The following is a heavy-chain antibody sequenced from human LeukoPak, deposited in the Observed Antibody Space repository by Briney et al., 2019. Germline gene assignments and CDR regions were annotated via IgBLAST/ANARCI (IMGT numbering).Heavy chain of an antibody. V-gene: IGHV3-21*01. CDR2: ISSSSSYI. CDR1: GFTFSSYS. D-gene: IGHD3-22*01. CDR3: ARVVGYYDSSGYYSPVSYFDY. Sequence: GGSLRLSCAASGFTFSSYSMNWVRQAPGKGLEWVSSISSSSSYIYYADSVKGRLTISRDNAKNSLYLQMNSLRAEDTAVYYCARVVGYYDSSGYYSPVSYFDYWGQGTLVTVSS. J-gene: IGHJ4*02.